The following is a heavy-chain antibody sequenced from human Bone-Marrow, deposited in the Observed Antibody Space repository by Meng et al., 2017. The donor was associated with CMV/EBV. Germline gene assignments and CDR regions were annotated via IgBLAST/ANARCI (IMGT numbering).Heavy chain of an antibody. J-gene: IGHJ5*02. CDR3: AREDIVVVPAARFDP. CDR2: IYTSGST. CDR1: GGSISSYY. V-gene: IGHV4-4*07. D-gene: IGHD2-2*01. Sequence: QVQLQESGPALVKPSETLSLTCTVSGGSISSYYWSWIRQPAGKGLEWIGRIYTSGSTNYNPSLKSRVTMSVDTSKNQFSLKLSSVTAADTAVYYCAREDIVVVPAARFDPWGQGTLVTVSS.